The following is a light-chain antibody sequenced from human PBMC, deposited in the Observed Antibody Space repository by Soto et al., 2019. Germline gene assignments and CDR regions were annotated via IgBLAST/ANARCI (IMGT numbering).Light chain of an antibody. Sequence: DIVMTQSPATLSVSPGERATLSCRASQSLYSNLAWYQQKPGQAPRLIIYGASTRATGIPARFSGRGSGTEYTLTISSLQSEDFAIYYRQQYSDLPTTFGQGTKVEIK. J-gene: IGKJ1*01. CDR1: QSLYSN. CDR2: GAS. V-gene: IGKV3-15*01. CDR3: QQYSDLPTT.